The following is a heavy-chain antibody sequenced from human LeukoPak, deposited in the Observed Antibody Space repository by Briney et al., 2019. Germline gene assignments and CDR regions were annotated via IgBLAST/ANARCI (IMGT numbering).Heavy chain of an antibody. Sequence: SVKVSRKASGGTFSSYAISWVRQAPGQGLEWMGRIIPILGIANYAQKFQGRVTITADKSTSTAYMELSSLRSEDTAVYYCARGVAAAGSSDYWGQGTLVTVSS. J-gene: IGHJ4*02. CDR2: IIPILGIA. V-gene: IGHV1-69*04. CDR1: GGTFSSYA. CDR3: ARGVAAAGSSDY. D-gene: IGHD6-13*01.